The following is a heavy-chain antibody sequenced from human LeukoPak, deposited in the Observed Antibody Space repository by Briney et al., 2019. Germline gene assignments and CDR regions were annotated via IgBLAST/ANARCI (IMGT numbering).Heavy chain of an antibody. V-gene: IGHV4-34*01. J-gene: IGHJ4*02. CDR2: IYHSSDT. Sequence: SETLSLTCAVYGGSISGFYYTWIRQPPGKGLEWIGEIYHSSDTNYNPSLTSRATISIDTSKSQVFLKVTSVTAADAALYYCARGSPFQEWGQGTLVTVSS. CDR3: ARGSPFQE. CDR1: GGSISGFY.